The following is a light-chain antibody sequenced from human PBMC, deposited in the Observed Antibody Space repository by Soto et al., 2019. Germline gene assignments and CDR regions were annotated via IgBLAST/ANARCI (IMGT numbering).Light chain of an antibody. Sequence: EIVLTQSPGTLSLSPGERATLSCRASQSVSNNYLAWYQQKPGQAPRLLMFGVSTRAAAIPARFNGSGSGTEFTLTISSLQSEDFAVYYCQQYNNWPRTFGQGTKVDIK. J-gene: IGKJ1*01. CDR2: GVS. CDR3: QQYNNWPRT. V-gene: IGKV3-15*01. CDR1: QSVSNN.